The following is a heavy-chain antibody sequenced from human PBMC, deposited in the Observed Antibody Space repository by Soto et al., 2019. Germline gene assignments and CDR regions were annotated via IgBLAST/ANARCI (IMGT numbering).Heavy chain of an antibody. V-gene: IGHV3-23*01. Sequence: EVQLLESGGGLVQPGGSLRLSCAASGFTFRSYAMSWVRQAPGKGLEWVSAISGSGGSTYYADSVKGRFTISRDNSKNTLDLQMTSLGSADTALYYCPKDGDYVVSGLIDYWGQGTLVTVSS. CDR3: PKDGDYVVSGLIDY. CDR2: ISGSGGST. D-gene: IGHD4-17*01. J-gene: IGHJ4*02. CDR1: GFTFRSYA.